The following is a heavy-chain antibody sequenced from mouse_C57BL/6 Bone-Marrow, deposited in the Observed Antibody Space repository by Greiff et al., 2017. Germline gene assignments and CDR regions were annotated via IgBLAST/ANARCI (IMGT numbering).Heavy chain of an antibody. CDR3: AKTGNYYGSSYGFDY. V-gene: IGHV2-4*01. CDR1: GFSLTSYG. D-gene: IGHD1-1*01. CDR2: IWSGGST. J-gene: IGHJ2*01. Sequence: HVQLQQSGPGLVQPSQSLSITCTVSGFSLTSYGVHWVRQPPGKGLEWLGVIWSGGSTDYNAAFISRLSISKDNSKSQVFFKMNSLQAEDTAIYYCAKTGNYYGSSYGFDYWGQGITLTVSS.